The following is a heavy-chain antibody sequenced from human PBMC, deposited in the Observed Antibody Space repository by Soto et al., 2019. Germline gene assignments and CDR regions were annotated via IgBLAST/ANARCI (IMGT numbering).Heavy chain of an antibody. Sequence: GGSLRLSCAASGFTFSSYGMPWVRQAPGKGLEWVAVIWYDGSNKYYADSVKGRFTISRDNSKNTLYLQMNSLRAEDTDVYYCARDLGSGWYVLFQHWGQGTLVTVSS. CDR2: IWYDGSNK. CDR1: GFTFSSYG. J-gene: IGHJ1*01. V-gene: IGHV3-33*01. CDR3: ARDLGSGWYVLFQH. D-gene: IGHD6-19*01.